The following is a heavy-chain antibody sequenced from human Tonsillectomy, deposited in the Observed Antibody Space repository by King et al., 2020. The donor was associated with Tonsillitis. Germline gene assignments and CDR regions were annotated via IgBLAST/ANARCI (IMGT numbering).Heavy chain of an antibody. J-gene: IGHJ3*02. Sequence: QLQESGSGLVKPSQTLSLTCAVSGGSISSGGYSWSWIRQPPGKGLEWIGYIYHGGSTYYNPSLKSRVTISVDRSKNQFSLKLSSVTAADTAVYYCARGSYCGGDCYPGVAFDIWGQGTLVTVSS. CDR2: IYHGGST. CDR1: GGSISSGGYS. D-gene: IGHD2-21*02. V-gene: IGHV4-30-2*01. CDR3: ARGSYCGGDCYPGVAFDI.